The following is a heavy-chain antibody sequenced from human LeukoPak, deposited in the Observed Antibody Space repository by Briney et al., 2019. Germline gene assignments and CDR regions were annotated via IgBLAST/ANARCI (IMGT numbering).Heavy chain of an antibody. J-gene: IGHJ5*02. D-gene: IGHD3-9*01. CDR2: MSHDSSDE. CDR3: ARERHFDWLFGFGP. Sequence: PGGSLRLSCAASGFNFGYYGMHWVRQTPGKGLEWVAIMSHDSSDEFYADSVKGRFTISRDNSRNTLYLQMNTLRPDDTALYYCARERHFDWLFGFGPWGQGTVLTVSS. CDR1: GFNFGYYG. V-gene: IGHV3-30*03.